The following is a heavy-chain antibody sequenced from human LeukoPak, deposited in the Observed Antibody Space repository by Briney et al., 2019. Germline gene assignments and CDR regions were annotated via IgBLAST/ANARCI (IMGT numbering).Heavy chain of an antibody. D-gene: IGHD3-3*01. J-gene: IGHJ6*04. Sequence: AEALSLTCTVCGGSISSSSYYWGWIRQPPGKGLEWIGSIYYSGSTYYNPSLKSRVTISVATSKNQFSLKLSSVTAADTAVYYCARVLSITIFGVAPGSLDVWGKGTTVTVSS. CDR2: IYYSGST. CDR1: GGSISSSSYY. V-gene: IGHV4-39*07. CDR3: ARVLSITIFGVAPGSLDV.